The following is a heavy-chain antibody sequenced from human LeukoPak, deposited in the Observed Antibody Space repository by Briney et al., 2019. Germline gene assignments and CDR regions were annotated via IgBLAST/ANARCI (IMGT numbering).Heavy chain of an antibody. Sequence: GGSLRLSCAASGCTFSSYAMSWVRQAPGKGLEWVSAISGSVGSTYYADSVKGRFTISRDNSKNTLYLQMNSLRAEDTAVYYWAKDHGYRSREDYYYGLDVWGQGTTVTVSS. V-gene: IGHV3-23*01. CDR2: ISGSVGST. CDR3: AKDHGYRSREDYYYGLDV. J-gene: IGHJ6*02. D-gene: IGHD5-18*01. CDR1: GCTFSSYA.